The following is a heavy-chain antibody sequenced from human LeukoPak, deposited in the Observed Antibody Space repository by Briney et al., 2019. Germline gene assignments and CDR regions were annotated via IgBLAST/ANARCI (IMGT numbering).Heavy chain of an antibody. V-gene: IGHV1-69*05. Sequence: PQASVKVSCKASGGTFSSYAISWVRQAPGQGLEWMGGIIPIFGTANYAQKFQGRVTITTDESTSTAYMELSSLRSEDTAVYYCATIVVVPAAMYYTDVWGKGTTVTVSS. CDR2: IIPIFGTA. CDR3: ATIVVVPAAMYYTDV. D-gene: IGHD2-2*01. J-gene: IGHJ6*03. CDR1: GGTFSSYA.